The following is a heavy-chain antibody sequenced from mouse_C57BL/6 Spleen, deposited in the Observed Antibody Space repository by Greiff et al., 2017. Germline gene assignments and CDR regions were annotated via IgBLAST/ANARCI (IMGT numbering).Heavy chain of an antibody. V-gene: IGHV1-26*01. J-gene: IGHJ2*01. CDR1: GYTFTDYY. D-gene: IGHD2-1*01. Sequence: EVQLQQSGPELVKPGASVKISCKASGYTFTDYYMNWVKQSHGKSLEWIGDINPNNGGTSYNQKFKGKATLTVDKSSSTAYMELRSLTSEDSAVYYCARSVYYGEGFLDYGGQGTTLTVSS. CDR3: ARSVYYGEGFLDY. CDR2: INPNNGGT.